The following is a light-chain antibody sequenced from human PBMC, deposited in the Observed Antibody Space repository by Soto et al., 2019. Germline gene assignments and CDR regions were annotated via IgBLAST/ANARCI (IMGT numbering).Light chain of an antibody. CDR3: GTWDSSLSAPNWV. CDR2: ENN. J-gene: IGLJ3*02. V-gene: IGLV1-51*02. Sequence: QSVLTQPPSVSAAPGQTVTISCSGSSSNIGNNYVSWYQQLPGTAPKLLIYENNKRPSGIPDRFSGSKSGTSATLGITGLQTGDEADYYCGTWDSSLSAPNWVFGGGTQLTVL. CDR1: SSNIGNNY.